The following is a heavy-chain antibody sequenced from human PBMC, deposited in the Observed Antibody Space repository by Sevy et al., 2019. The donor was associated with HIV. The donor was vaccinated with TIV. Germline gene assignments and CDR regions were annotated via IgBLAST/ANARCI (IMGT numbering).Heavy chain of an antibody. CDR1: GGTFSSYA. Sequence: ASVNVSCKASGGTFSSYAISWVRQAPGQGLEWMGGIIPIFGTANYAQKFQGRVTITADESTSTAYMELSSLRSEDTAVYYCASTDAGYCSSTSCYLGAFDIWGQGTMVTVSS. CDR2: IIPIFGTA. J-gene: IGHJ3*02. D-gene: IGHD2-2*01. CDR3: ASTDAGYCSSTSCYLGAFDI. V-gene: IGHV1-69*13.